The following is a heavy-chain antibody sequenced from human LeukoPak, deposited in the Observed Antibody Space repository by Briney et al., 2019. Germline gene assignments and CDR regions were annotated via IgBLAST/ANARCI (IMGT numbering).Heavy chain of an antibody. CDR3: AKDTTGILDY. J-gene: IGHJ4*02. D-gene: IGHD2-21*02. Sequence: PGGSLRLSCAASGFTFSSSWMAWVRQAPGKGVEWVANIKQDGSEKYYVDSVKGRFTISRDNAKDSLYLQMNSLRAEDTALYYCAKDTTGILDYWGQGTLVTVSS. V-gene: IGHV3-7*01. CDR2: IKQDGSEK. CDR1: GFTFSSSW.